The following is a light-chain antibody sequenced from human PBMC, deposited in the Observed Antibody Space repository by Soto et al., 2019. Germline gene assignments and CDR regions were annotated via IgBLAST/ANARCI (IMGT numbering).Light chain of an antibody. Sequence: QSVLTQPASVSGSPGQSITISCTGTSSDVGGYNYVSWYQQHPGKAPKLIIYEVSNRPSGVSNRFSGSKSGNTASLTISGLQAEDEADYYCHSYTSKSTQVFGTGTKVTVL. CDR2: EVS. J-gene: IGLJ1*01. CDR1: SSDVGGYNY. CDR3: HSYTSKSTQV. V-gene: IGLV2-14*01.